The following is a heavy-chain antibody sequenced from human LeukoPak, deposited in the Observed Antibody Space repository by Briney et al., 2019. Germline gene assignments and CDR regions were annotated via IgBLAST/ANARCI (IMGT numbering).Heavy chain of an antibody. CDR1: GFTFSSYG. D-gene: IGHD5-12*01. CDR3: AKDRGVATFQSYFDY. V-gene: IGHV3-30*02. Sequence: GGSLRLSCAASGFTFSSYGMHWVRQAPGKGLEWVAFIRYDGSNKYYADSVKGRFTISRDNSKNTLYLQMNSLRAEDTAVYYCAKDRGVATFQSYFDYWGQGTLVTVSS. J-gene: IGHJ4*02. CDR2: IRYDGSNK.